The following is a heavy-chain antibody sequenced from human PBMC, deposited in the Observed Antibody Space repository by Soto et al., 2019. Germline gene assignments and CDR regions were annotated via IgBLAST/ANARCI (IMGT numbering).Heavy chain of an antibody. J-gene: IGHJ5*02. CDR2: IYYSGST. CDR1: GGSISSSSYY. Sequence: PSETLSLTCTVSGGSISSSSYYWGWIRQPPGKGLEWIGSIYYSGSTYYNPSLKSRVTISVDTSKNQFSLKLSSVTAADTAVYYCARGNWNDAKHWFDPWGQGTLVTVSS. CDR3: ARGNWNDAKHWFDP. D-gene: IGHD1-1*01. V-gene: IGHV4-39*07.